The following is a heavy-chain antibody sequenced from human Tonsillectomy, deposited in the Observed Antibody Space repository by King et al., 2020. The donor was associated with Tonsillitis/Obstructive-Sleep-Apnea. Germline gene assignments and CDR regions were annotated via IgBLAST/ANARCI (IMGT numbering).Heavy chain of an antibody. CDR3: ARATAMLTYFHY. Sequence: VQLQESGPGLVKPSETLSLTCTVSGGSISSYYWSWIRQPPGKGLEWIGYIYYSGSTNYNPSLKSRVTISVDTSKNQFSLKLSSVTAADTAVYSCARATAMLTYFHYWGQGTLVTVSS. J-gene: IGHJ4*02. V-gene: IGHV4-59*01. D-gene: IGHD5-18*01. CDR1: GGSISSYY. CDR2: IYYSGST.